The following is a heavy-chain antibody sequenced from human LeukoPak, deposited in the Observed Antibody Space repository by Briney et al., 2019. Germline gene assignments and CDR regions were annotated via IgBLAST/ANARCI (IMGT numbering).Heavy chain of an antibody. Sequence: GGSLRLSCAASGFTFSSYAMHWVRQAPGKGLEWVAVISYDGSNKYYADSVKGRFTISRDNSKNTLYLQMNSLRAEDTAVYCCARDLPVVVVAATPRGSGFDYWGQGTLVTVSS. D-gene: IGHD2-15*01. CDR1: GFTFSSYA. CDR2: ISYDGSNK. CDR3: ARDLPVVVVAATPRGSGFDY. J-gene: IGHJ4*02. V-gene: IGHV3-30*04.